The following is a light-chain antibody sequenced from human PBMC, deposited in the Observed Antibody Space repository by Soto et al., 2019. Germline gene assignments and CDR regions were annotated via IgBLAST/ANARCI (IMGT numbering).Light chain of an antibody. CDR2: KAC. Sequence: DIQMTQSPSTLSASVGDRVTITCRASQSISSWLAWYQQKPGKAPNLLIYKACSLESGVPSRFSGSGSGTEFTLTISSLQPDDFATSYCQQYPSYPPTSGGGTNAEI. J-gene: IGKJ4*01. CDR3: QQYPSYPPT. V-gene: IGKV1-5*03. CDR1: QSISSW.